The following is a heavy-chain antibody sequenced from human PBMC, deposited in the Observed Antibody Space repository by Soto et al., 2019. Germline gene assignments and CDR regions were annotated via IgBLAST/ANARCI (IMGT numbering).Heavy chain of an antibody. CDR3: ASRYGPSAFAH. D-gene: IGHD3-3*02. J-gene: IGHJ4*02. V-gene: IGHV4-39*01. Sequence: SETRARTGSGSSDSINSSIYYYDWIRQSPGEGLEWIGNIHNKGGTQYNPPLDSRVTISVDTSANQFSLRLTSVTAADTAVYYCASRYGPSAFAHWGQGSLVTVSS. CDR1: SDSINSSIYY. CDR2: IHNKGGT.